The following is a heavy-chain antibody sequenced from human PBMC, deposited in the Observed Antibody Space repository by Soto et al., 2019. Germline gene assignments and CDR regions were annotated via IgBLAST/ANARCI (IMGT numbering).Heavy chain of an antibody. Sequence: GGSLRLSCAASGFTFSSYSMNWVRQAPGKGLEWVSYISSSSSTIYYADSVKGRFTISRDNAKNSLYLQMNSLRDEDTAVYYCARPTYYDFWSGYYTDYYYGMDVWGQGTTVTAP. CDR3: ARPTYYDFWSGYYTDYYYGMDV. CDR2: ISSSSSTI. J-gene: IGHJ6*02. CDR1: GFTFSSYS. D-gene: IGHD3-3*01. V-gene: IGHV3-48*02.